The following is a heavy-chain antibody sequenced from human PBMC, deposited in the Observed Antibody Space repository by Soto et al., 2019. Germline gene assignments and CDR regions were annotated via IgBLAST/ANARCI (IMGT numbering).Heavy chain of an antibody. CDR3: AKGMQPWSYYFDS. CDR2: ISYDGSDK. CDR1: GFTFSSYG. J-gene: IGHJ4*02. V-gene: IGHV3-30*18. Sequence: PGESLKISCAASGFTFSSYGMHWVRQAPGKGLEWVAVISYDGSDKYYADSVKGRFTISRDNSKNTLYLQMNSLRAEDTAVYYCAKGMQPWSYYFDSWGQGALVTVSS. D-gene: IGHD5-18*01.